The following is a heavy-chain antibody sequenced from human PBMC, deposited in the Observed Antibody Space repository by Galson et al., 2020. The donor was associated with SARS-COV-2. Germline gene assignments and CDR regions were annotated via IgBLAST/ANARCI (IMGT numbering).Heavy chain of an antibody. V-gene: IGHV3-30-3*01. Sequence: TGGSLRLSCAASGFTFSTYAMHWVRQAPGQGLEWVAVISNDGSNRYYADSVKGRFTISRDNSKNTLYVQMNSLRAEDTAVYYCARGPRFGELLSPFGYWGQGTLVTVSS. J-gene: IGHJ4*02. D-gene: IGHD3-10*01. CDR1: GFTFSTYA. CDR3: ARGPRFGELLSPFGY. CDR2: ISNDGSNR.